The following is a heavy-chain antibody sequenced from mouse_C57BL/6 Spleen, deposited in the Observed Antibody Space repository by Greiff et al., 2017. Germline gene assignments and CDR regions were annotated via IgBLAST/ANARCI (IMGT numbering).Heavy chain of an antibody. CDR2: ISSGSSTI. CDR1: GFTFSDYG. J-gene: IGHJ3*01. D-gene: IGHD2-5*01. CDR3: ARRDYSNHAGFAY. V-gene: IGHV5-17*01. Sequence: EVKLVESGGGLVKPGGSLKLSCAASGFTFSDYGMHWVRQAPEKGLEWVAYISSGSSTIYYADTVKGRFTISRDNAKNTLFLQMTSLRSEDTAMYYCARRDYSNHAGFAYWGQGTLVTVSA.